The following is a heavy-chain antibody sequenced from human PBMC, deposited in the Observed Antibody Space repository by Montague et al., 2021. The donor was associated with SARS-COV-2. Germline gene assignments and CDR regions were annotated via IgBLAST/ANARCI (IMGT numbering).Heavy chain of an antibody. Sequence: CAISGDSASSNSATWNWVRQSPSRGLEWLGRTYYRSKWYNDYAVSVRGRVTINPDTSKNQFSLQLNSVTPEDTAIYYCTSGREGNYNVTDVWGQGTTVTVSS. V-gene: IGHV6-1*01. CDR3: TSGREGNYNVTDV. J-gene: IGHJ6*02. D-gene: IGHD1-1*01. CDR1: GDSASSNSAT. CDR2: TYYRSKWYN.